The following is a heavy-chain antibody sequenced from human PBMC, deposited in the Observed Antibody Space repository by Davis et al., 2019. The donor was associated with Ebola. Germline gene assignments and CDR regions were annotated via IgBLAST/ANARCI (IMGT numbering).Heavy chain of an antibody. V-gene: IGHV1-3*01. Sequence: ASVKVSCKASGYTFTTYAFHWVRQAPGQRLEWMGWINAGNGNTKYSQKFQGRVTITRDTSASTAYMELSSLRSEDTAVYYCARDRAVRGVTSLGYWGQGTLVTVSS. CDR3: ARDRAVRGVTSLGY. J-gene: IGHJ4*02. CDR2: INAGNGNT. D-gene: IGHD3-10*01. CDR1: GYTFTTYA.